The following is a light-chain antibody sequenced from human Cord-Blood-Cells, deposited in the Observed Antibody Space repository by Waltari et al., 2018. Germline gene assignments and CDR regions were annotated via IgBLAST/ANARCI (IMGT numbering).Light chain of an antibody. CDR2: DAS. Sequence: DIQMTQSPSSLSASVGDRVTIPCQASQDISNYLNWYQQKPRKAPKLLFYDASNLETGLPSRFSGSGAATDFTFTISSLQPEDIATYYCQQNDNLLFTFGPGTKVDIK. J-gene: IGKJ3*01. CDR1: QDISNY. V-gene: IGKV1-33*01. CDR3: QQNDNLLFT.